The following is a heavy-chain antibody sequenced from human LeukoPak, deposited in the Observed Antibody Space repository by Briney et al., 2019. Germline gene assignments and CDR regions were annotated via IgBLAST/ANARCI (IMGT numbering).Heavy chain of an antibody. D-gene: IGHD6-13*01. J-gene: IGHJ5*02. V-gene: IGHV3-30*02. Sequence: GGSLRLSCVASGFTFGDYGIHWVRQAPDKGLGWVAFIEHDGNDAYYPDSVKGRFSLSRDDSKAAVSLQMNWLRAEDTALYYCVKDAVPGRPGAGPGSWGQGTLVTVSS. CDR3: VKDAVPGRPGAGPGS. CDR2: IEHDGNDA. CDR1: GFTFGDYG.